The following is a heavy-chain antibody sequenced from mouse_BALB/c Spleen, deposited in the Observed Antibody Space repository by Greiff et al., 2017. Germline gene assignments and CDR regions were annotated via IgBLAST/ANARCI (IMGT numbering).Heavy chain of an antibody. CDR3: ARALYYYGSSSYYFDY. CDR1: GYTFTNYW. V-gene: IGHV1-63*02. CDR2: IYPGGGYT. D-gene: IGHD1-1*01. J-gene: IGHJ2*01. Sequence: QVQLKESGAELVRPGTSVKISCKASGYTFTNYWLGWVKQRPGHGLEWIGDIYPGGGYTNYNEKFKGKATLTADTSSSTAYMQLSSLTSEDSAVYFCARALYYYGSSSYYFDYWGQGTTLTVSS.